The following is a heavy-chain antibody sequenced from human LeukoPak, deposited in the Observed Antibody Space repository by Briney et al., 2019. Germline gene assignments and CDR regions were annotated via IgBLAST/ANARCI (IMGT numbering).Heavy chain of an antibody. J-gene: IGHJ6*02. V-gene: IGHV3-48*04. D-gene: IGHD1-26*01. Sequence: PGGSLRLSCAASGFTFSSYSMNWVRQAPGKGLEWVSYISSSSSTIYYADSVKGRFTISRDNAKNSLYLQMNSLRAEDTAVYYCAGDRGAPYYYYYGMDVWGQGTTVTVSS. CDR1: GFTFSSYS. CDR3: AGDRGAPYYYYYGMDV. CDR2: ISSSSSTI.